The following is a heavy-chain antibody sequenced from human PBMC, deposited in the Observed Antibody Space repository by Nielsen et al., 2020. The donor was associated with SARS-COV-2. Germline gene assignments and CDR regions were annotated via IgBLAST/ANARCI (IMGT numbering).Heavy chain of an antibody. CDR3: ARTYQITMVRGVTLQTANRGYGMDV. J-gene: IGHJ6*02. CDR1: GGSISSGGYY. D-gene: IGHD3-10*01. CDR2: INHSGST. V-gene: IGHV4-34*01. Sequence: SETLSLTCAVSGGSISSGGYYWSWIRQPPGKGLEWIGEINHSGSTNYNPSLKSRVTISVDTSKNQFSLKLSSVTAADTAVYYCARTYQITMVRGVTLQTANRGYGMDVWGQGTTVTVSS.